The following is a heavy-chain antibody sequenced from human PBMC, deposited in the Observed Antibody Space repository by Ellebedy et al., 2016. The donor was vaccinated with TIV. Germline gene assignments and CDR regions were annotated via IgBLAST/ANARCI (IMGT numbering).Heavy chain of an antibody. D-gene: IGHD1-26*01. CDR2: INTDGRTI. CDR3: ARAVSYRFDY. CDR1: GFTFSGYA. V-gene: IGHV3-74*01. J-gene: IGHJ4*02. Sequence: GESLKISCAASGFTFSGYAMSWVRQAPGKGLVWVSRINTDGRTIDYADSVKGRFTISRDNAKTTLYLQMNSLRVEDTAVYFCARAVSYRFDYWGQGNLVTVSS.